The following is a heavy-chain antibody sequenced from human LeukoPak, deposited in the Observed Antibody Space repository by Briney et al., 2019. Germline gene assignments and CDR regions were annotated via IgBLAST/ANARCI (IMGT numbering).Heavy chain of an antibody. Sequence: GGSLRLPCTASGFPFIQYSMNWVRQAPGKGLEWISYIGIDSGNTKYADSVRGRFTISADKAKNSLHLQMNSLRVEDTAVYYCARDHNYAFDNWGQGTLVSVAS. V-gene: IGHV3-48*01. CDR2: IGIDSGNT. CDR1: GFPFIQYS. D-gene: IGHD1-1*01. J-gene: IGHJ4*02. CDR3: ARDHNYAFDN.